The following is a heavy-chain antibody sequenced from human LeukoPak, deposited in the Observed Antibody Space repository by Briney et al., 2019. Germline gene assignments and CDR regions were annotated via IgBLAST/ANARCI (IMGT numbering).Heavy chain of an antibody. D-gene: IGHD3-22*01. CDR2: INPNSGGT. J-gene: IGHJ3*02. Sequence: SVTVSCKASGYTFSNNGISWVRQAPGQGLEWMGWINPNSGGTNYAQKFQGRVTMTRDTSISTAYMELSRLRSDDTAVYYCARYYDSSGYYYGDAFDIWGQGTMVTVSS. CDR3: ARYYDSSGYYYGDAFDI. V-gene: IGHV1-2*02. CDR1: GYTFSNNG.